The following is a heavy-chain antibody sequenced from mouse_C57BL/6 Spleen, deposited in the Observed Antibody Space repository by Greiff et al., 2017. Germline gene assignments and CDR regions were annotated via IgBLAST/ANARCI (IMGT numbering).Heavy chain of an antibody. CDR3: AREGACYSNYGAMDY. Sequence: EVQLQQSGPELVKPGDSVTISCKASGYSFTGYFMNWVMQSHGKSLEWIGRINPYNGDTFYNQKFKGKATLTVDKSSRTAHMELQRQTSEDSAVYYCAREGACYSNYGAMDYWGQGTSVTVSS. V-gene: IGHV1-20*01. CDR1: GYSFTGYF. D-gene: IGHD2-5*01. CDR2: INPYNGDT. J-gene: IGHJ4*01.